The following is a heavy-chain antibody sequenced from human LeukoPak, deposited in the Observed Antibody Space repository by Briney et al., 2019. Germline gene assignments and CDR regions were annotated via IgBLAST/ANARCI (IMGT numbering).Heavy chain of an antibody. J-gene: IGHJ3*02. Sequence: ASVKVSCKASGYTFTSYYMHWVRQAPGQGLEWMGIINPSGGSTSYAQKFQGRVTMTRDMSTSTDYMELSSLRSEDTAVYYCVRGHIGVAAHDDAFDIWGQGAMVTVSS. D-gene: IGHD6-19*01. CDR2: INPSGGST. V-gene: IGHV1-46*01. CDR1: GYTFTSYY. CDR3: VRGHIGVAAHDDAFDI.